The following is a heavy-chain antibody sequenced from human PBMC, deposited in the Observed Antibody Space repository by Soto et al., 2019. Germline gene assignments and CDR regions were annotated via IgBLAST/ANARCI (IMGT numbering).Heavy chain of an antibody. V-gene: IGHV1-3*01. CDR3: AGVWDNWNPGFDY. J-gene: IGHJ4*02. CDR1: GYTFTSYA. CDR2: SNAGNGNT. Sequence: ASVKVSCKASGYTFTSYAMHWVRQAPAQRLEWMGWSNAGNGNTKYSQKFQGRGTITRDTSASTAYMELSSLRSEDTVVYYCAGVWDNWNPGFDYWGQGTLVTVSS. D-gene: IGHD1-20*01.